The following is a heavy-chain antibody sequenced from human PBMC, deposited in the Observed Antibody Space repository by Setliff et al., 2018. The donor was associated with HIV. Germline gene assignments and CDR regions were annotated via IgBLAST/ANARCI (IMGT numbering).Heavy chain of an antibody. CDR1: GFTFSDSV. D-gene: IGHD1-7*01. CDR2: ISVDGSGK. J-gene: IGHJ2*01. Sequence: GGSLRLSCTASGFTFSDSVMHWVRQPPGKGLEWVAAISVDGSGKYYADSVKGRFTISRDNSKNTLYLQMNSLRAEDTAVYYCARGEGTGTTGVGSFDLWGRGTLVTVSS. V-gene: IGHV3-30*01. CDR3: ARGEGTGTTGVGSFDL.